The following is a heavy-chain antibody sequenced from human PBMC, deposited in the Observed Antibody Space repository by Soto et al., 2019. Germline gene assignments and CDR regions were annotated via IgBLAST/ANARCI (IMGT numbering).Heavy chain of an antibody. J-gene: IGHJ4*02. CDR1: GFTFTSYA. CDR2: ISAYNGNT. D-gene: IGHD6-19*01. V-gene: IGHV1-18*04. Sequence: GASVKVSCKASGFTFTSYAISWVRQAPGQGLEWMGWISAYNGNTNYAQKLQGRVTMTTDTSTSTAYMELRSLRSDDTAVYYCARVNPAVAAGGLVDYWGQGTLVTVSS. CDR3: ARVNPAVAAGGLVDY.